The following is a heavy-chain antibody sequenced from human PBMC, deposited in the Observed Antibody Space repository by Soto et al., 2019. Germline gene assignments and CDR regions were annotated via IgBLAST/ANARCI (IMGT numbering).Heavy chain of an antibody. D-gene: IGHD2-8*02. Sequence: PGGSLRLSCAASGFICISYDMILVRQAPGKGLEWVSTILVDGRTFYVDSVKGRFTISRDSSQNTVYLQMNSLTAGDTALYYCAKATATGGGAFDICGQGTMVTVSS. CDR2: ILVDGRT. CDR3: AKATATGGGAFDI. J-gene: IGHJ3*02. V-gene: IGHV3-23*01. CDR1: GFICISYD.